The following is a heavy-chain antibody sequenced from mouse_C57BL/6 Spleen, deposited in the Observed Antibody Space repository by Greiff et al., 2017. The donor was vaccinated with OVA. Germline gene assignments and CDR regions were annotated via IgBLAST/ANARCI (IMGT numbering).Heavy chain of an antibody. CDR1: GYTFTSYW. V-gene: IGHV1-55*01. CDR2: LYPGSGST. CDR3: ARGGIRRAYYFDY. J-gene: IGHJ2*01. Sequence: QVQLQQPGAELVKPGASVKMSCKASGYTFTSYWITWVKQRPGQGLEWIGDLYPGSGSTNYNEKFKSKATLTVDTSSSTAYMQLSSLTSEDSAVYYCARGGIRRAYYFDYWGQGTTLTVSS. D-gene: IGHD1-1*01.